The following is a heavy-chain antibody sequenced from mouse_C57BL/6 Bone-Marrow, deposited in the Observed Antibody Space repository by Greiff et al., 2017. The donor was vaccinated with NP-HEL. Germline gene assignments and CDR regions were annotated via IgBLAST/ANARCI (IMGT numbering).Heavy chain of an antibody. CDR2: IDPENGDT. CDR1: GFNIKDDY. J-gene: IGHJ2*01. CDR3: TTAYYGSSYEGY. D-gene: IGHD1-1*01. V-gene: IGHV14-4*01. Sequence: EVQLQQSGAELVRPGASVKLSCTASGFNIKDDYMHWVKQRPEQGLEWIGWIDPENGDTEYASKFQGKATITADTSSNTAYLQLSSLTSEDTAVYYCTTAYYGSSYEGYWGQGTTLTVSS.